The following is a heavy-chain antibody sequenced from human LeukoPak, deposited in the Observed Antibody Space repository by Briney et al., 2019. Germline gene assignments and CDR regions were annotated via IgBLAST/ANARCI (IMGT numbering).Heavy chain of an antibody. Sequence: ASVKVSCKASGYTFTSYGISWVRQAPGQGLEWMGWISAYNGNTNYAQKLQGRVTMTTDTSTSTAYMELRSLRSDDTAVYYCARDPTLYDSSGYYYPVDYWGQGTLVTVSS. D-gene: IGHD3-22*01. CDR3: ARDPTLYDSSGYYYPVDY. V-gene: IGHV1-18*01. J-gene: IGHJ4*02. CDR1: GYTFTSYG. CDR2: ISAYNGNT.